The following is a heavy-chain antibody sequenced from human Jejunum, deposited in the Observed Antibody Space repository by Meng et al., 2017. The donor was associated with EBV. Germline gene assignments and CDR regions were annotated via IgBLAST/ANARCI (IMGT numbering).Heavy chain of an antibody. CDR1: GFTFSGHA. CDR3: TREWGADY. V-gene: IGHV3-30*04. CDR2: ISNDGNNK. Sequence: GGGVDQPGMAMSLSCAASGFTFSGHAMQWVRQAPGKGLKWVALISNDGNNKYYADSVKGRFTISRDNSKNTLYLQMNSLRVDDTALYYCTREWGADYWGQGTLVTVSS. J-gene: IGHJ4*02. D-gene: IGHD3-16*01.